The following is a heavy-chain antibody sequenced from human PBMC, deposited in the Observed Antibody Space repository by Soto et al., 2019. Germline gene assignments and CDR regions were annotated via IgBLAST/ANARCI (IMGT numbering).Heavy chain of an antibody. Sequence: SVKVSCKASGGTFSSYAISWVRQAPGQGLEWMGGIIPIFGTANYAQKFQGRVTITADESTSTAYMELSRLRSEDTAVYYCARHYCTNGVCYPMGVSYYYYGMDVWGQGPTVTVSS. D-gene: IGHD2-8*01. J-gene: IGHJ6*02. CDR1: GGTFSSYA. CDR3: ARHYCTNGVCYPMGVSYYYYGMDV. V-gene: IGHV1-69*13. CDR2: IIPIFGTA.